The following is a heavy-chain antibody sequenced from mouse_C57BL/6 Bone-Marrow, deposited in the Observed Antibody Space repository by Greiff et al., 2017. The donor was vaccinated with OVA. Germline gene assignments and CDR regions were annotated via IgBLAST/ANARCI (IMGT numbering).Heavy chain of an antibody. V-gene: IGHV1-66*01. CDR2: IYPGSFNT. D-gene: IGHD2-5*01. Sequence: SFNLSFPSSFYPFTLYYIHFFNHSPLHLLYFILLIYPGSFNTKYNYKFKGKATLTADTSSSTAYMQLSSLTSEDSAVYYSARSNCGGLAMDYWGQGTTVTVSS. CDR3: ARSNCGGLAMDY. J-gene: IGHJ4*01. CDR1: FYPFTLYY.